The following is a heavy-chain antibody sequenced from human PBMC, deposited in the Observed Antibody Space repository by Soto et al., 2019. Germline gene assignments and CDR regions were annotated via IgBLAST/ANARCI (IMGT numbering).Heavy chain of an antibody. CDR1: GFTFSSYS. J-gene: IGHJ4*02. V-gene: IGHV3-21*01. D-gene: IGHD2-15*01. Sequence: GGSLRLSCAASGFTFSSYSMNWVRQAPGKGLEWVSSISSSSSYIYYADTVKGRFTISRDNAKNSLYLQMNSLRAEDTAVYYCARLYCSGGSCYFDYWGQGTLVTV. CDR2: ISSSSSYI. CDR3: ARLYCSGGSCYFDY.